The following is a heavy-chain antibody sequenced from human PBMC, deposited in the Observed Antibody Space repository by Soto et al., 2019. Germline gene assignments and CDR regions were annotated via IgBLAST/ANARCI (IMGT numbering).Heavy chain of an antibody. CDR2: IYYSGST. CDR1: GGSISSYY. D-gene: IGHD3-16*01. Sequence: SETLSLTCTVSGGSISSYYWSWIRQPPGKGLEWIGYIYYSGSTNYNPSLKSRVTISVDTSKNQFSLKLSSVTAADTAVYYCASGPAGGSYVYFDYWGQGTLVTVSS. CDR3: ASGPAGGSYVYFDY. V-gene: IGHV4-59*08. J-gene: IGHJ4*02.